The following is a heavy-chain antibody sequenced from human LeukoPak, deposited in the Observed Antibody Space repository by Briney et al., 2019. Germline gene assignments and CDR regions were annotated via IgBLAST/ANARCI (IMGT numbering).Heavy chain of an antibody. V-gene: IGHV4-59*12. CDR2: IYYSGST. D-gene: IGHD6-13*01. J-gene: IGHJ4*02. CDR1: GRSISSYY. Sequence: SETLSLTCTVSGRSISSYYWSWIRQPPGKGLEWVGYIYYSGSTNYNPSLKSRVTISVDASKNQFSLKLSSGTAADTALYYCARDHATSSSWYGHAYWGQGTLGTVS. CDR3: ARDHATSSSWYGHAY.